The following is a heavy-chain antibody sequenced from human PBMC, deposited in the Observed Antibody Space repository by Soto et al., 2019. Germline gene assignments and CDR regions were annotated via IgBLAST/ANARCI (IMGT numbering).Heavy chain of an antibody. J-gene: IGHJ6*02. CDR1: GGTFSSYA. CDR2: IIPIFGTA. Sequence: QVQLVQSGAEVKKPGSSVKVSCKASGGTFSSYAISWVRQAPGQGLEWMGGIIPIFGTANYAQKFQGRVTITADESTSTAYIELSSLRSEDTAVYYCARVVFGLIAVAGYYYYGMDVWGQGTTVTVSS. V-gene: IGHV1-69*01. D-gene: IGHD6-19*01. CDR3: ARVVFGLIAVAGYYYYGMDV.